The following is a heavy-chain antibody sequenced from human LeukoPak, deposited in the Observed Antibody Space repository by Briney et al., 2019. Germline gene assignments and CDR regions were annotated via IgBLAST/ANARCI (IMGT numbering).Heavy chain of an antibody. Sequence: SETLSPTCTVSGYSISSGYYWGWIRQPPGKGLEWIGSIYHSGSTYYNPSLKSRVTISVDTSKNQFSLKLSSVTAADTAVYYCARGGDIFVVVTGPWGQGTLVTVSS. D-gene: IGHD2-21*02. J-gene: IGHJ4*02. CDR2: IYHSGST. V-gene: IGHV4-38-2*02. CDR3: ARGGDIFVVVTGP. CDR1: GYSISSGYY.